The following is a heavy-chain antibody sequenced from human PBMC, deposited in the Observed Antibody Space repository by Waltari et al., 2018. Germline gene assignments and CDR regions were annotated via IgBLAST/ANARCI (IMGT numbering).Heavy chain of an antibody. CDR2: VDPEDGET. J-gene: IGHJ4*02. V-gene: IGHV1-69-2*01. D-gene: IGHD1-26*01. CDR3: ATAEWELERW. CDR1: GYTFTDSS. Sequence: EVQLVQSGAEVKTPGATVKISCKASGYTFTDSSMHWVQQAPGKGLEWMGRVDPEDGETIYAEKFQGRVTITADTSTDTAYMELSSLRSEDTAVYYCATAEWELERWWGQGTLVTVSS.